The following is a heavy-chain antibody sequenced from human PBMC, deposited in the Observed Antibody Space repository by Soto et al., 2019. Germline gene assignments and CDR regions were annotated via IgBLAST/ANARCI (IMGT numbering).Heavy chain of an antibody. CDR3: ARDLEPSGSFVLDP. CDR2: IWYDGSNK. D-gene: IGHD1-26*01. J-gene: IGHJ5*02. CDR1: GFTFSSYG. V-gene: IGHV3-33*01. Sequence: PGGSLRLSCAASGFTFSSYGMHWVRQAPGKGLEWVAVIWYDGSNKYYADSVKGRFTISRDNSKTTLYLQMNSLRAEDTAVYYCARDLEPSGSFVLDPWGQGTVVTVFS.